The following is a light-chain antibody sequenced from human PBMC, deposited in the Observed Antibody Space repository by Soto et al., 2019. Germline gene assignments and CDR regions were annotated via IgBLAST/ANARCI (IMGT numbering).Light chain of an antibody. V-gene: IGKV1-27*01. CDR1: QGISNY. Sequence: DIQMTQSPSSLSTSVGDRVTITCRASQGISNYLAWYQQKPGKVPKLLIYAASTLQSGVPSRFSGSGSGTEFTLTISRLQHEDVATYYCQKYNSAPWTFGQGTKVEIK. CDR2: AAS. J-gene: IGKJ1*01. CDR3: QKYNSAPWT.